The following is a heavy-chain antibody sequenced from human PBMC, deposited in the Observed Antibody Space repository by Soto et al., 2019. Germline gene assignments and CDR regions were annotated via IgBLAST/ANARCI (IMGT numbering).Heavy chain of an antibody. CDR2: ISYDGSNK. Sequence: LRLSCAASGFTFSSYGMHWVRQAPGKGLEWVAVISYDGSNKYYADSVKGRFTISRDNSKNTLYLQMNSLRAEDTAVYYCAKDQNYSNYPYYYYYYGMDVWGQGTTVTLS. D-gene: IGHD4-4*01. J-gene: IGHJ6*02. CDR1: GFTFSSYG. V-gene: IGHV3-30*18. CDR3: AKDQNYSNYPYYYYYYGMDV.